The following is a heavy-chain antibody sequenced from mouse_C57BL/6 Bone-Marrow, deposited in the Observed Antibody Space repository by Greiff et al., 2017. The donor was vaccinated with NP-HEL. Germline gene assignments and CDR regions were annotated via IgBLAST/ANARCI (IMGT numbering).Heavy chain of an antibody. V-gene: IGHV1-5*01. Sequence: EVKLMESGTVLARPGASVKMSCKTSGYTFTSYWMHWVKQRPGQGLEWIGAIYPGNSDTSYNQKFKGKAKLTAVTSASTAYMELSSLTNEDSAVYYGTRKEGSITTVEDWFAYWGQGTLVTVSA. CDR3: TRKEGSITTVEDWFAY. CDR1: GYTFTSYW. CDR2: IYPGNSDT. J-gene: IGHJ3*01. D-gene: IGHD1-1*01.